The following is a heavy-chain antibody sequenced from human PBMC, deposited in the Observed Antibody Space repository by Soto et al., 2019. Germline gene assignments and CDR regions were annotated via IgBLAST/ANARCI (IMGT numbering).Heavy chain of an antibody. CDR3: ARDGHSYVKSWFDP. Sequence: QVQLVESGGGVVQPGRSLRLSCAASGFTFSRYGMHWVRQAPGKGLEWVAVIWYDGSNKYYADSVKGRFTISRDNFKNTLYLQMNSLRAEDTAVYYCARDGHSYVKSWFDPWGQGTLVTVSS. CDR2: IWYDGSNK. J-gene: IGHJ5*02. D-gene: IGHD5-18*01. CDR1: GFTFSRYG. V-gene: IGHV3-33*01.